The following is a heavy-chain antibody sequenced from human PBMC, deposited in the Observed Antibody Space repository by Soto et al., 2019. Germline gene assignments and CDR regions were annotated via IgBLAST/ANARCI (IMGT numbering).Heavy chain of an antibody. D-gene: IGHD3-10*01. CDR1: GYTFTSYT. J-gene: IGHJ4*02. CDR2: INAGNGRE. Sequence: QVQLEQSGAEVKKPGASVKVSCKTSGYTFTSYTLHWVRQAPGQGLEWMGWINAGNGREKYSQRFQERASLPTDKPATTAYMELRSPRSEDTARYYGARGGGWVGEASFDSWGQGTLVTVSS. CDR3: ARGGGWVGEASFDS. V-gene: IGHV1-3*01.